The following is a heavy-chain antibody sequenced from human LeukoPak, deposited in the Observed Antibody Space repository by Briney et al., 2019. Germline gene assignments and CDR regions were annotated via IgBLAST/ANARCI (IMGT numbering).Heavy chain of an antibody. D-gene: IGHD3-3*01. Sequence: SETLSLTCTVSGGSISSYYWSWIRQPAGKGLEWIGRIYTSGSTNYIPSLKSRVTMSVDTSKNQFSLKLSSVTAADTAVYYCARDHYDFWSGPKGSWFDPWGQGTLVTVSS. CDR2: IYTSGST. J-gene: IGHJ5*02. V-gene: IGHV4-4*07. CDR3: ARDHYDFWSGPKGSWFDP. CDR1: GGSISSYY.